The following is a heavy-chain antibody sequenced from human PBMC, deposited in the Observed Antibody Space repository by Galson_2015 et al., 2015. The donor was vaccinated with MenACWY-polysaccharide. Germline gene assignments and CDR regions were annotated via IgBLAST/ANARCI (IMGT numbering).Heavy chain of an antibody. V-gene: IGHV3-49*03. CDR1: GLTFGDYA. Sequence: SLRLSCAASGLTFGDYAMAWFRQAPGKGLEWVGFVRCKASGETTGYAASVKGRFTISRDDSKSTAYLQMNSLQTEDTGIYYCTRDRPIDYWGQGTRVTVSS. J-gene: IGHJ4*02. CDR2: VRCKASGETT. CDR3: TRDRPIDY.